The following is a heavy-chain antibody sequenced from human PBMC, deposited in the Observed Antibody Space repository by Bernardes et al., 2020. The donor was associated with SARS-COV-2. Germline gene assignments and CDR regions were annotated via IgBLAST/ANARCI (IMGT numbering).Heavy chain of an antibody. J-gene: IGHJ6*02. D-gene: IGHD6-13*01. CDR2: INPNSGGT. CDR3: ARVSHSLWQQLPPFDYYYGMDV. Sequence: ASVKVSCKASGYTFTGYYMHWVRQAPGQGLEWMGWINPNSGGTNYAQKFQGRVTMTRDTSISTAYMELSRLRSDDTAVYYCARVSHSLWQQLPPFDYYYGMDVWGQGTLVTVS. V-gene: IGHV1-2*02. CDR1: GYTFTGYY.